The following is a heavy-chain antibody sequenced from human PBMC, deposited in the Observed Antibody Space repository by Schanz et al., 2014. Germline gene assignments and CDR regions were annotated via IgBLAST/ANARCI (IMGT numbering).Heavy chain of an antibody. D-gene: IGHD3-3*01. J-gene: IGHJ4*02. CDR2: LSSDESRK. Sequence: QVQLVESGGGVVQPGRSRRLSCEASGFTFSSYGMHWLRQSPGKGLEWVAVLSSDESRKFYADSVKGRFTISRDNSRNTLYLQMNSLRAEDTAVYYCARELPSYFDFWNGSQNAFDYWRQGTLVTVSS. CDR1: GFTFSSYG. V-gene: IGHV3-30*03. CDR3: ARELPSYFDFWNGSQNAFDY.